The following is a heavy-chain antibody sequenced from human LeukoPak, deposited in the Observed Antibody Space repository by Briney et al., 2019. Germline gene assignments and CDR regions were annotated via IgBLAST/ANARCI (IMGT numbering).Heavy chain of an antibody. V-gene: IGHV3-23*01. Sequence: GRSLRLSCAASGFTFRNYAMSGVRQAEGKGLEWVSGIRGSGGKTDFADSVKGRFTISRDNSKNTLYLQMSSLRAEDTAVYYCAKGPRERLYGTYYGLDVWGQGTTVTVSS. J-gene: IGHJ6*02. CDR2: IRGSGGKT. CDR1: GFTFRNYA. CDR3: AKGPRERLYGTYYGLDV. D-gene: IGHD2-8*01.